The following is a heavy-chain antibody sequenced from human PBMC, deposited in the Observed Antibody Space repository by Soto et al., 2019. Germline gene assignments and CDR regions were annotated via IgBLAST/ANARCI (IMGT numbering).Heavy chain of an antibody. CDR2: IIPIFGTA. CDR3: ARDVGKGYCSGGSCPNHDAFDI. Sequence: QVPLVQSGAEVKKPGSSVKVSCKASGGTFSSYAISWVRQAPGQGLEWMGGIIPIFGTANYAQKFQGRVTITADESTSTAYMELSSLRSEDTAVYYCARDVGKGYCSGGSCPNHDAFDIWGQGTMVTVSS. V-gene: IGHV1-69*01. CDR1: GGTFSSYA. J-gene: IGHJ3*02. D-gene: IGHD2-15*01.